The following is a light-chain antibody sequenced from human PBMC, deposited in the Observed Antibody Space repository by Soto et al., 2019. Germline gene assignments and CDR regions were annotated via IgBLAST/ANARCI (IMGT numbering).Light chain of an antibody. Sequence: QSVLTQPPSVSGAPGQRVTISCTGSSSNIGAGYDVHWYQQLPGTSPKLLIYVTTNRPSGVPDRFSGSKSGTSASLAITGLQAEDEADYYGQAYDSSLSGSIFGGGTKLTVL. CDR2: VTT. V-gene: IGLV1-40*01. CDR3: QAYDSSLSGSI. CDR1: SSNIGAGYD. J-gene: IGLJ2*01.